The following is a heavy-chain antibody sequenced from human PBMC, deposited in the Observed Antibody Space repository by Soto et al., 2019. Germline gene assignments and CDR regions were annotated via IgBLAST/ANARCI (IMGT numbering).Heavy chain of an antibody. CDR1: GGSVSSGSYY. D-gene: IGHD3-10*01. V-gene: IGHV4-61*01. CDR3: ARVLRRGYGMDV. J-gene: IGHJ6*02. Sequence: SETLSHTCTVSGGSVSSGSYYWSWIRQPPGKGLEWIGYIYYSGSTNYNPSLKSRVTISVDTSKNQFSLKLSSVTAADTAVYYCARVLRRGYGMDVWGQGTTVTVSS. CDR2: IYYSGST.